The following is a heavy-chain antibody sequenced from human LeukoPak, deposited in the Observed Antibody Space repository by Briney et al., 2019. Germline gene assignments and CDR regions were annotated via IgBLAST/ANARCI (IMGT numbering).Heavy chain of an antibody. J-gene: IGHJ4*02. V-gene: IGHV5-51*01. CDR1: GYSFTSYW. CDR3: ARRAHLGDNYFDY. D-gene: IGHD3-9*01. CDR2: IYPGDSDT. Sequence: GESLKISCKGSGYSFTSYWIGWVRQMPGKGLEWMGIIYPGDSDTTYSPSFQGQVTISVDKSISTAYLQWSSLKALDTAMYYCARRAHLGDNYFDYWGQGALVTVSS.